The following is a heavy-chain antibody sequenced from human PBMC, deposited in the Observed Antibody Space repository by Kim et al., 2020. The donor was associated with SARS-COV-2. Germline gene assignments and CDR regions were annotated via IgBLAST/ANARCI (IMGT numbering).Heavy chain of an antibody. CDR2: IYYSGNT. CDR1: GDSISNVRYY. V-gene: IGHV4-39*01. Sequence: SETLSLTCTVSGDSISNVRYYWGWIRQPPGKGLEWIESIYYSGNTYYNPSLKSRVTISVDTSKNQFSLKLSSVTAADTAVYYCARHGGDGPNSSSFDYWGQGTLVTVSS. D-gene: IGHD6-13*01. J-gene: IGHJ4*02. CDR3: ARHGGDGPNSSSFDY.